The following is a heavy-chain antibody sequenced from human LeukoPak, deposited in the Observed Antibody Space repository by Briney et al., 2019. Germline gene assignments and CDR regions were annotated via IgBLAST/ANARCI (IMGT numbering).Heavy chain of an antibody. Sequence: SGTLSLTCAVSGGSISSSNWWSWVRQPPGKGLEWIGEIYHSGSTNYNPSLKSRVTISVDKSKNQFSLKLSSVTAADTAVYYCAREGGSSWPGEAFDIWGQGTMVTVSS. J-gene: IGHJ3*02. CDR1: GGSISSSNW. CDR3: AREGGSSWPGEAFDI. V-gene: IGHV4-4*02. CDR2: IYHSGST. D-gene: IGHD6-13*01.